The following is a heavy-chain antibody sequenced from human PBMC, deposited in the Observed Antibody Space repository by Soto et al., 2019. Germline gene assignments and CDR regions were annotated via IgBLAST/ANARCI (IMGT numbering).Heavy chain of an antibody. J-gene: IGHJ6*02. Sequence: QVQLVESGGGVVQPGRSLRLSCAASGFTFSSYGMHWVRQAPRKGLEWVAVISYDGSSKYYADSVKGRVTISRDNSKNTLYLQMNSLRAEDTAVYYCAKDRQRRGMDVWGQGTTVTVSS. CDR3: AKDRQRRGMDV. CDR1: GFTFSSYG. V-gene: IGHV3-30*18. D-gene: IGHD6-25*01. CDR2: ISYDGSSK.